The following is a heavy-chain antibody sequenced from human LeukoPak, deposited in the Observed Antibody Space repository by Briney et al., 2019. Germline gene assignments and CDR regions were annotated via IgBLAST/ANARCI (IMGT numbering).Heavy chain of an antibody. V-gene: IGHV4-59*01. J-gene: IGHJ4*02. Sequence: SETLSLTCTVSGGSISSYYWSWIRQPPGKGLEWIGYIYYTGSTNYNPSLKSRVTISVDASKNQFSLKLNSMTAADTALYYCARGLSWGPYYFDYWGQGTLVTVSS. CDR1: GGSISSYY. CDR2: IYYTGST. CDR3: ARGLSWGPYYFDY. D-gene: IGHD7-27*01.